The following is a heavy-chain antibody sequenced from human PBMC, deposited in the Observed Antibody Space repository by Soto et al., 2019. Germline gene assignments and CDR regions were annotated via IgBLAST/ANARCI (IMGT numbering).Heavy chain of an antibody. D-gene: IGHD1-1*01. V-gene: IGHV1-8*01. CDR2: MNPNTGNS. J-gene: IGHJ4*02. CDR1: GYTFTSYD. Sequence: QVQLVQSGAEVRKPGASVKVSCEASGYTFTSYDIYWVRQATGQGLEWMGWMNPNTGNSAYAQKFQGRVTVTRATSINTVHMELSSLRSEDTAVYYCARRAETNGWNGFGADKYYFDFWGQGTLVTVSS. CDR3: ARRAETNGWNGFGADKYYFDF.